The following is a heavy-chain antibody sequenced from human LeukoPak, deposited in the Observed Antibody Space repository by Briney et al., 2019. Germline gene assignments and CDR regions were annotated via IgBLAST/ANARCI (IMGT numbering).Heavy chain of an antibody. V-gene: IGHV3-33*01. CDR3: AREFLGYCSSTSCPRGDYYYYYGMDV. CDR2: IWYDGSNK. CDR1: GFTFSSYG. J-gene: IGHJ6*02. Sequence: GGSLRLSCAASGFTFSSYGMDWVRQAPGKGLEWVAVIWYDGSNKYYADSVKGRFTISRDNSKTTLYLQMNSLRAEDTAVYYCAREFLGYCSSTSCPRGDYYYYYGMDVRGQGTTVTVSS. D-gene: IGHD2-2*01.